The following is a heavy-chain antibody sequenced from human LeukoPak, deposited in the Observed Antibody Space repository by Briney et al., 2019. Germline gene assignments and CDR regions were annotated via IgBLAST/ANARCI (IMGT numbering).Heavy chain of an antibody. Sequence: GGTLRLSCAASGFTFSSYGMSWVRQAPGKGLEWVSAISGSGGSTYYADSVKGRFAISRDNSKNTLYLQMNSLRAEDTAVYYCAKGQDSSGVYYFDYWGQGTLVTVSS. CDR3: AKGQDSSGVYYFDY. CDR2: ISGSGGST. CDR1: GFTFSSYG. J-gene: IGHJ4*02. V-gene: IGHV3-23*01. D-gene: IGHD3-22*01.